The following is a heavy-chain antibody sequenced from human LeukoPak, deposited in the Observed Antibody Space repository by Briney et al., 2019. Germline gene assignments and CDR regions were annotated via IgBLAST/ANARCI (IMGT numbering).Heavy chain of an antibody. J-gene: IGHJ4*02. V-gene: IGHV3-33*01. Sequence: GGSLRLACAASGFTFSSYGMHWVRQAPGKGLEWVAAIWYDGSNKYYADSAKGRFTISRDNSKNTLYLQMNSLRAEDTAVYYCSRKPPGHYYDSSGYFDDWGQGTLVTVSS. CDR2: IWYDGSNK. D-gene: IGHD3-22*01. CDR3: SRKPPGHYYDSSGYFDD. CDR1: GFTFSSYG.